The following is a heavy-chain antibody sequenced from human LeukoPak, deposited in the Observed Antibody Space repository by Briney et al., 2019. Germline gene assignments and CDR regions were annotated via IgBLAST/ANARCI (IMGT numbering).Heavy chain of an antibody. Sequence: PSETLSLTCTVSGGSISSYYWSWIRQPPGKGLEWIGYIYYSGSTNYNPSLKSRVTISVDTSKNQFSLKLSSVTAADTAVYYCARRGYSYGWKFYYFDYWGQGTLVTVSS. CDR3: ARRGYSYGWKFYYFDY. V-gene: IGHV4-59*01. CDR1: GGSISSYY. CDR2: IYYSGST. J-gene: IGHJ4*02. D-gene: IGHD5-18*01.